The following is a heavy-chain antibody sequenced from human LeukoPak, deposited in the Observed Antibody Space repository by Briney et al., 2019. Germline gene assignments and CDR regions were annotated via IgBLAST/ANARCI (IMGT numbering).Heavy chain of an antibody. V-gene: IGHV3-53*01. CDR2: IYSGGSA. D-gene: IGHD1-1*01. CDR3: ARENDSSFDY. Sequence: GGSLRLSCAASGFTVSSNYMSWVRQAPGKGLEWVSVIYSGGSAYYADSVKGRFTISRDNSKNTLYLQMNSLRAEDTAVYYCARENDSSFDYWGQGTPVTVSS. CDR1: GFTVSSNY. J-gene: IGHJ4*02.